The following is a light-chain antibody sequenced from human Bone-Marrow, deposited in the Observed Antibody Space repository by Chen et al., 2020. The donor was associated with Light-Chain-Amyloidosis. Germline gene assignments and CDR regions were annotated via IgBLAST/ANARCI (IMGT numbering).Light chain of an antibody. J-gene: IGLJ2*01. CDR2: NNN. Sequence: QSVLTQPPSASGTPGQRVLLSCSGSSSNIGKNYVYWYQQLPGAAPKLLIYNNNQRPSGVSDRFSGSKSGTSASLAISGLRSEDEADYHCAAWDGSQRGVVFGGGSKLTVI. CDR1: SSNIGKNY. V-gene: IGLV1-47*01. CDR3: AAWDGSQRGVV.